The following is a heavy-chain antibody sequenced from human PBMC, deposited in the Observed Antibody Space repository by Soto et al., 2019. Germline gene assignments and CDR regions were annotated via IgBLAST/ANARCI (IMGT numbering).Heavy chain of an antibody. V-gene: IGHV1-69*01. CDR1: GGSFNNYA. CDR3: AVAMVREILIFESSGMHV. D-gene: IGHD3-10*01. CDR2: IIPNFDTP. J-gene: IGHJ6*02. Sequence: QVHLVQSGAEVQKPGSSVKVSCKTSGGSFNNYAVSWVRQAPGQGLEWMGGIIPNFDTPNYAQKFQDRVTISADESTSTVYMELRSLRSNDTAVYYCAVAMVREILIFESSGMHVWGQGTTVIVSS.